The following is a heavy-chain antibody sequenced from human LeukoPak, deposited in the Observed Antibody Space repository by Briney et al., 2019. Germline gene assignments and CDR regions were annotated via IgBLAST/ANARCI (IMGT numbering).Heavy chain of an antibody. V-gene: IGHV3-30*02. CDR1: GFTFSSYG. Sequence: GGSLRLSCAASGFTFSSYGMHWVRQAPGKGLEWVAFIRYDGSNKYYADFVKGRFTISRDNSKNTLYLQMNSLRAEDTAVYYCAKDSTAMGLYYVDYWGQGTRDTVSS. D-gene: IGHD5-18*01. CDR2: IRYDGSNK. J-gene: IGHJ4*02. CDR3: AKDSTAMGLYYVDY.